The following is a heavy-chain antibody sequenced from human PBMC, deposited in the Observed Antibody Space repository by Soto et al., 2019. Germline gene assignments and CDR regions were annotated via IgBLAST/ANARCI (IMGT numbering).Heavy chain of an antibody. D-gene: IGHD5-18*01. CDR3: ARVQYLSLLWLPSYFDY. CDR1: GGSISSGGYY. V-gene: IGHV4-31*03. J-gene: IGHJ4*02. CDR2: IYYSGST. Sequence: QVQLQESGPGLVKPSQTLSLTCTVSGGSISSGGYYWSWIRQHPGKGLEWIGYIYYSGSTYYNPSLKSRVTISVDTAKNQFSLKLSSVTAADTAVYYCARVQYLSLLWLPSYFDYWGQGTLVTVSS.